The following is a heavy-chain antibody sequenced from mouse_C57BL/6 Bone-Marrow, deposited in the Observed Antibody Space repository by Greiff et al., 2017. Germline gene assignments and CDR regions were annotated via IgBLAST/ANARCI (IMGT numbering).Heavy chain of an antibody. CDR1: GYAFTNYL. D-gene: IGHD1-1*02. CDR2: INPGSGGT. CDR3: ARSRVGFDY. J-gene: IGHJ2*01. Sequence: VHLVESGAELVRPGTSVKVSCKASGYAFTNYLIEWVKQRPGQGLEWIGVINPGSGGTNYNEKFKGKATLTADKSSSTAYMQLSSLTSEDSAVYFCARSRVGFDYWGQGTTLTVSS. V-gene: IGHV1-54*01.